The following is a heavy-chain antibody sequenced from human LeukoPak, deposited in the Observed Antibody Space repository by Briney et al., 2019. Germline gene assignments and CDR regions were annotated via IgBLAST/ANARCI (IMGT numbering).Heavy chain of an antibody. V-gene: IGHV4-61*02. CDR3: ARDRGNWNYLGYFDY. D-gene: IGHD1-7*01. Sequence: PSQTLSLTCTVSSGSISSGSYYWSWIRQPAGKGLEWIGRIYTSGSTNYNPSLKSRVTISVDTSKNQFSLKLSSVTAADTAVYYCARDRGNWNYLGYFDYWGQGTLVTVSS. CDR1: SGSISSGSYY. CDR2: IYTSGST. J-gene: IGHJ4*02.